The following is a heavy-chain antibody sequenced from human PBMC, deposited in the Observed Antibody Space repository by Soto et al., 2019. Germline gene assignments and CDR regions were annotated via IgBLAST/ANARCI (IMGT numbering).Heavy chain of an antibody. CDR1: VGTFSSYA. D-gene: IGHD3-22*01. J-gene: IGHJ3*02. V-gene: IGHV1-69*01. Sequence: QVQLVQSGAEVKKPGSSVKVSCKASVGTFSSYAISWVRQAPGQGLEWMGGIIPIFGTANYAQKFQGRVTITADESTSTAYMELSSMRSEDTAVYYCARDLEYYDSSAKDAFDIWGQGTMVTVSS. CDR3: ARDLEYYDSSAKDAFDI. CDR2: IIPIFGTA.